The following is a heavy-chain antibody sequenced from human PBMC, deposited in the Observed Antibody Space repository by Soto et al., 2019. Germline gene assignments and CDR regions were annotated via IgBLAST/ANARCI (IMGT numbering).Heavy chain of an antibody. CDR3: AIFPYCSSTSCYRWYYFDY. CDR2: IYYSGST. J-gene: IGHJ4*02. D-gene: IGHD2-2*01. V-gene: IGHV4-30-4*01. CDR1: GGSISSGDYY. Sequence: SETLSLTCTVSGGSISSGDYYWSWIRQPPGKGLEWIGYIYYSGSTYYNPSLKSRVTISVDTSKNQFSLKLSSVTAADTAVYYCAIFPYCSSTSCYRWYYFDYWGQGTLVTVSS.